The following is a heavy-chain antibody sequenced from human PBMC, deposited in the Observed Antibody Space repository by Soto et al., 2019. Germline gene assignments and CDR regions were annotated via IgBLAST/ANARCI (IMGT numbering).Heavy chain of an antibody. CDR2: ISGSGGST. V-gene: IGHV3-23*01. D-gene: IGHD3-9*01. CDR3: AKVKRDYDILTGYFNWFDP. Sequence: GGSLRLSCAASGFTFSSYAMSWVRQAPGKGLEWVSAISGSGGSTYYADYVKGRFTISRDNSKNTLYLQMNSLRAEDTAVYYCAKVKRDYDILTGYFNWFDPWGQGTLVTVSS. J-gene: IGHJ5*02. CDR1: GFTFSSYA.